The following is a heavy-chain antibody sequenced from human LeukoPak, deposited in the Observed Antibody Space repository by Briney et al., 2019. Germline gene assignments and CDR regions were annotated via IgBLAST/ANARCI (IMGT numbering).Heavy chain of an antibody. CDR1: GGSFSGYY. V-gene: IGHV4-34*01. Sequence: SETLSLTCAVYGGSFSGYYWSWIRQPPGKGLEWIGEINHSGSTNYNPSLKSRVTISVDTSKNQFSLKLSSVTAADTAVYYCARHDFFDADAFDIWGQGTMVTASS. J-gene: IGHJ3*02. CDR2: INHSGST. CDR3: ARHDFFDADAFDI. D-gene: IGHD3/OR15-3a*01.